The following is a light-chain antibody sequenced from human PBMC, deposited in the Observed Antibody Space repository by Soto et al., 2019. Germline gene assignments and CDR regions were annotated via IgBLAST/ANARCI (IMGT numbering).Light chain of an antibody. CDR3: QQRYNWPIT. Sequence: EIVMTQSPATLSVSPGERATLSCRASQSVSRNLAWYQQRPGQAPRLLISGASTRATGVPARFSGSGSGTDFTLTISSLEPEDFSVYYCQQRYNWPITFGQGTRLEIK. CDR2: GAS. CDR1: QSVSRN. J-gene: IGKJ5*01. V-gene: IGKV3-15*01.